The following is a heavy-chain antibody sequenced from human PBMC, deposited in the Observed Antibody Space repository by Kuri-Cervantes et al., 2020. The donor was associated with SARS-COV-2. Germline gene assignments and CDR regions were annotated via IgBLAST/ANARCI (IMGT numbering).Heavy chain of an antibody. CDR2: TNSITGAT. J-gene: IGHJ5*02. CDR1: GYTFTAYY. V-gene: IGHV1-2*02. CDR3: ARRPPLQPLRGFDP. Sequence: ASVKVSCKASGYTFTAYYIHWIRQAPGQGLEWMGWTNSITGATTYAQKFQGRVSMARDTSTSTVYMELNRLRSDDTAIYYCARRPPLQPLRGFDPWGQGTLVTVSS. D-gene: IGHD5/OR15-5a*01.